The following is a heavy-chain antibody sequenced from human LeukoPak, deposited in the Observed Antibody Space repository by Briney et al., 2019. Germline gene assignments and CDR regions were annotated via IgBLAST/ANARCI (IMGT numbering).Heavy chain of an antibody. CDR3: ASRARVLRYFDWSQYYYYMDV. CDR2: IYHSGST. J-gene: IGHJ6*03. Sequence: PSETLSLTCTVSGYSISSGYYWGWIRQPPGKGLEWIGSIYHSGSTYYNPSLKSRVTISVDTSKNQFSLKLSSVTAADTAVYYCASRARVLRYFDWSQYYYYMDVWGKGTTVTISS. CDR1: GYSISSGYY. D-gene: IGHD3-9*01. V-gene: IGHV4-38-2*02.